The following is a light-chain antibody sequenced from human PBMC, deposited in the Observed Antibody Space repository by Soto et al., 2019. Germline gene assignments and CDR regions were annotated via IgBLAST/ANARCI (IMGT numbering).Light chain of an antibody. Sequence: ELVLTQSPGTLSLSPGERATLSCRASQSVSSSYLAWYQQKPGQAPRLLIYGASSRATGIPDRFSGSGSGTDVTLTISRLEPEEFAVYYCRQYGSSPGTFVQGTPVQIK. V-gene: IGKV3-20*01. J-gene: IGKJ1*01. CDR1: QSVSSSY. CDR3: RQYGSSPGT. CDR2: GAS.